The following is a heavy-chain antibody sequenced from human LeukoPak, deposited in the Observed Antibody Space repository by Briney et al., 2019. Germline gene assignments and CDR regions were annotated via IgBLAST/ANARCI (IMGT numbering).Heavy chain of an antibody. D-gene: IGHD4-11*01. J-gene: IGHJ6*03. Sequence: PGGSLRLSCAASGFTFSDHYMDWVRQAPGKGLEWVGRTRNKANSYTTEYAASVKGRFTISRDDSKNSLYLQMNSLKTEDTAVYYCATAYSNFLYYYYYMDVWGKGTTVTVSS. V-gene: IGHV3-72*01. CDR1: GFTFSDHY. CDR3: ATAYSNFLYYYYYMDV. CDR2: TRNKANSYTT.